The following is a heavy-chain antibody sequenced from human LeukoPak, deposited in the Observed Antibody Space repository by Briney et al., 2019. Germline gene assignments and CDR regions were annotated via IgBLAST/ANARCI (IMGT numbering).Heavy chain of an antibody. CDR3: ASISDYSEWFDP. V-gene: IGHV4-59*13. CDR1: GGSISSYN. J-gene: IGHJ5*02. Sequence: PSDTLSLTCTVSGGSISSYNGSWLRQPPGRGLEWSGYIYYSGSTNYNPSLKSRVTISVDTSKNQLYLKLSSVTAADTAVYYCASISDYSEWFDPWGQGTLVTVSS. D-gene: IGHD4-11*01. CDR2: IYYSGST.